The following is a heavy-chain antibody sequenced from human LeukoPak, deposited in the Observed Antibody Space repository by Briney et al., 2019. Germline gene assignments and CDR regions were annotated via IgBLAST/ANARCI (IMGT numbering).Heavy chain of an antibody. CDR1: GVTFSSYS. J-gene: IGHJ6*03. V-gene: IGHV3-48*01. CDR3: TKDRCSDGMGCYYYYMDV. CDR2: ISTSSSTI. D-gene: IGHD2-15*01. Sequence: PGGSLRLSCAASGVTFSSYSMNWVRQAQGQGLERVSYISTSSSTIYYADSVNGRFTISRDNAKNSLYLQMNSLRAEDTAVYYCTKDRCSDGMGCYYYYMDVWGKGTTVTISS.